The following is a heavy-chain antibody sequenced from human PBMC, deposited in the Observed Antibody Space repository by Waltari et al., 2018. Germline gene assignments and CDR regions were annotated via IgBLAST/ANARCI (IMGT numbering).Heavy chain of an antibody. CDR1: GFTLSNRD. V-gene: IGHV3-33*01. D-gene: IGHD3-10*01. CDR3: ARDRSSDFYYGMDV. Sequence: QEQLVESGGGVVQPGGSLRLSCAASGFTLSNRDMNWVRQAPGQGLEWVAVIRYDGSIKKYGDSVKGRFTISKDNSKNTLDLQMNSLRVEDTAVYYCARDRSSDFYYGMDVWGQGTTVTVSS. CDR2: IRYDGSIK. J-gene: IGHJ6*02.